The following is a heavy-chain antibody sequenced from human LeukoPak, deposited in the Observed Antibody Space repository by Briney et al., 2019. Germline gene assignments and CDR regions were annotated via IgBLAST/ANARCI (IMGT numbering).Heavy chain of an antibody. V-gene: IGHV1-2*02. D-gene: IGHD3-9*01. CDR3: ARVRGWTPASSDLRYFDWLVNHYYYYYMDV. Sequence: GASVKVSCKASGYTFTGYYMHWVRQAPGQGLEWMGWINPNSGGTNYAQKFQGRVTMTRNTSISTAYMELSSLRSEDTAVYYCARVRGWTPASSDLRYFDWLVNHYYYYYMDVWGKGTTVTISS. CDR2: INPNSGGT. CDR1: GYTFTGYY. J-gene: IGHJ6*03.